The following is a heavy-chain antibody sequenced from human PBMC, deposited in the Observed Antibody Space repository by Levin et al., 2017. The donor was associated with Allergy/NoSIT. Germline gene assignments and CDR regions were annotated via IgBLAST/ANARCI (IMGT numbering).Heavy chain of an antibody. Sequence: KISCKASGGTFSSYAISWVRQAPGQGLEWMGGIIPIFGTANYAQKFQGRVTITADESTSTAYMELSSLRSEDTAVYYCARSKMTGCSGGSCYSDDAFDIWGQGTMVTVSS. CDR2: IIPIFGTA. CDR3: ARSKMTGCSGGSCYSDDAFDI. CDR1: GGTFSSYA. J-gene: IGHJ3*02. V-gene: IGHV1-69*01. D-gene: IGHD2-15*01.